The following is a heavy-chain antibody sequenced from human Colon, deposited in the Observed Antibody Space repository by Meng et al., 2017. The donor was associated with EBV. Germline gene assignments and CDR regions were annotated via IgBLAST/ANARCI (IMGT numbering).Heavy chain of an antibody. J-gene: IGHJ4*02. CDR2: IYYTGST. V-gene: IGHV4-30-4*01. CDR1: GGSINSGDYY. CDR3: ARNYYFDY. Sequence: QGRLRGSGAGLVKPSQTLSLTCTVSGGSINSGDYYWSWIRQPPGKGLEWIGYIYYTGSTYYNPSLKSRVTISMDTSKNQFSLRLSSVTAADTAVYYCARNYYFDYWGQGTLVTVSS.